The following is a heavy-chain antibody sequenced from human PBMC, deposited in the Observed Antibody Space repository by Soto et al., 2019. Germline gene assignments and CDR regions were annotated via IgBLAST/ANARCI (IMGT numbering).Heavy chain of an antibody. V-gene: IGHV4-34*01. Sequence: SETLSLTCAVYGGSFSGYYWTWIRQPPGTGLEWIGEINHSGSTNYNPSLKSRVTISVDTSKNQFSLKLTSVTAADTAVYYCARDKITGLFDCRGQGTLVTVSS. CDR2: INHSGST. CDR1: GGSFSGYY. D-gene: IGHD2-8*02. J-gene: IGHJ4*02. CDR3: ARDKITGLFDC.